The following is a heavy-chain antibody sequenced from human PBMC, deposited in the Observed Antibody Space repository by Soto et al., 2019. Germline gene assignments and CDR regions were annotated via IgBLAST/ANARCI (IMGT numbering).Heavy chain of an antibody. J-gene: IGHJ4*02. CDR3: AREPRSKSCGGADY. Sequence: QVQLVESGGGVVQPGRSLRLSCAASGFTFSSYGMHWVRQAPGKGLEWVAVIWYDGSNKYYADSVKGRFTISSDNSKNTAYLQMNSLRAEDTAVYYCAREPRSKSCGGADYWGQGTLVTVSS. V-gene: IGHV3-33*01. CDR2: IWYDGSNK. D-gene: IGHD2-21*01. CDR1: GFTFSSYG.